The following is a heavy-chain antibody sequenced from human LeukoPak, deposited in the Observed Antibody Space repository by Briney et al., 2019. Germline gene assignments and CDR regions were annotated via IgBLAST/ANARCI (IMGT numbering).Heavy chain of an antibody. Sequence: PGGSLRLSCAASGFTFSSYAMSWVRQAPGKGLEWVSAISGSGGSTYYADSVKGRFTISRDNPKNTLYLQMNSLRAEDTAVYYCAKDWVLVVVAATPGGYFDYWGQGTLVTVSS. D-gene: IGHD2-15*01. CDR2: ISGSGGST. CDR1: GFTFSSYA. V-gene: IGHV3-23*01. J-gene: IGHJ4*02. CDR3: AKDWVLVVVAATPGGYFDY.